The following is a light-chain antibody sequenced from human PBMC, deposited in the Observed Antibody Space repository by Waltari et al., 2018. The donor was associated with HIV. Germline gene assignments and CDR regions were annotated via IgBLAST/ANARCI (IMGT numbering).Light chain of an antibody. V-gene: IGKV4-1*01. Sequence: DIVMTQSPESLALSLGERATISCKSSQSILYSSRNAHYLAWYQQRPGQSPKFLIYWASTRASAVPQRFSGSGYETDVALNSSSLQSEDVAVYFCQQYYMTPPTFGQGTRLEIK. CDR3: QQYYMTPPT. J-gene: IGKJ1*01. CDR2: WAS. CDR1: QSILYSSRNAHY.